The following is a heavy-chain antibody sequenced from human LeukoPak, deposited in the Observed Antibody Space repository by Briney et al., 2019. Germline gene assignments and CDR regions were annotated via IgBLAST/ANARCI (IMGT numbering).Heavy chain of an antibody. CDR1: GDTFSFYA. V-gene: IGHV1-69*13. Sequence: SVKVSCKISGDTFSFYAINWVRQAPGQGLEWMGGIIPIFGTTHYAQRFQDRLTITADESTSTAYMELNSLRSEDTAVYYCARGTKSGLGESSVGYWGQGTLVTVSS. CDR3: ARGTKSGLGESSVGY. J-gene: IGHJ4*02. D-gene: IGHD3-16*01. CDR2: IIPIFGTT.